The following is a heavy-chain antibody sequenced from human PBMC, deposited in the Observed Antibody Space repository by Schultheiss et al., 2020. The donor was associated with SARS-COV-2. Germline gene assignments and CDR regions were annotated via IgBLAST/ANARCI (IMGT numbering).Heavy chain of an antibody. V-gene: IGHV4-34*01. J-gene: IGHJ6*03. CDR1: GGSFSGYY. CDR3: ARGLTHTYYYYMDV. CDR2: IYHSGST. Sequence: SETLSLTCAVYGGSFSGYYWSWIRQPPGKGLEWIGYIYHSGSTYSNPSLKSRVTISVDKSKNQFSLKLSSVTAADTAVYYCARGLTHTYYYYMDVWGKGTTVTVSS.